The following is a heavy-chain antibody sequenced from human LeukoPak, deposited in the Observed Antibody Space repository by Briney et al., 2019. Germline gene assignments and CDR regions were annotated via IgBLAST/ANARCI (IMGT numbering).Heavy chain of an antibody. D-gene: IGHD3-10*01. V-gene: IGHV3-48*03. CDR1: GFTFSSFE. J-gene: IGHJ4*02. Sequence: PGGSLRLSCAASGFTFSSFEMNWVRQAPGKGLEWVSYISISGSTIYYADSVKGRFTISRDNAKNSLYLQMNSLRAEDTAVYYCARDSNDYYGSGSYYSFDYWGQGTLVTVSS. CDR3: ARDSNDYYGSGSYYSFDY. CDR2: ISISGSTI.